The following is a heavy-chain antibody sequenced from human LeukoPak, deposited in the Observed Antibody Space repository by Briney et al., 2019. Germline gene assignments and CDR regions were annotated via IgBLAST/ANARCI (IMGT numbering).Heavy chain of an antibody. J-gene: IGHJ4*02. Sequence: GGSLRLSCAASGFTFNDYGLKWVRQSPPKGLQGVSSISVSGAGSHYTDSVKGRFTISRDNSRNSLYLQMNSLRADDTAIYYCAKARAGGYSYGPFDYWGQGTLVTVSS. CDR1: GFTFNDYG. D-gene: IGHD5-18*01. CDR3: AKARAGGYSYGPFDY. V-gene: IGHV3-23*01. CDR2: ISVSGAGS.